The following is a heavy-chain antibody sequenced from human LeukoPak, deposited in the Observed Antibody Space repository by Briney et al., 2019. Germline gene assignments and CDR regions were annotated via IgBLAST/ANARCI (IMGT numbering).Heavy chain of an antibody. D-gene: IGHD3-22*01. CDR1: GFTFSNAW. J-gene: IGHJ4*02. CDR2: IKSKKDGGTI. Sequence: GGSLRLSCGVSGFTFSNAWMSWVRQAPGKGLEWVGRIKSKKDGGTIDYAAPVKGRFTISRDESKNTLYLQMNSLKTEDTAVYYCTTDYYYDSSGTFDYWGQGTLVTVSS. CDR3: TTDYYYDSSGTFDY. V-gene: IGHV3-15*01.